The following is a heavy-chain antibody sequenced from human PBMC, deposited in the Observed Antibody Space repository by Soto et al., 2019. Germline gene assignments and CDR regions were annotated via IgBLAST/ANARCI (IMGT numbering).Heavy chain of an antibody. CDR1: GFTFSSYS. Sequence: EVQLVESGGGLVQPGGSLRLSCAASGFTFSSYSMNWVRQAPGKGLEWVSYISSSSSTIYYADSVKGRFTISRDNAKNSLSLERNILRAEDTDVYYCAREGFYYYYGMDVWSQGTTVTVSS. J-gene: IGHJ6*02. V-gene: IGHV3-48*01. CDR3: AREGFYYYYGMDV. CDR2: ISSSSSTI.